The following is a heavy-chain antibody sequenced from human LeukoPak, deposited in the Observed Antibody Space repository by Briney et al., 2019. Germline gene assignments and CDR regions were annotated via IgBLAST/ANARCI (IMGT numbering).Heavy chain of an antibody. CDR1: GGSISSGGNY. CDR3: ARHISYYYDSSSYGSHFDY. D-gene: IGHD3-22*01. J-gene: IGHJ4*02. V-gene: IGHV4-31*03. CDR2: VYYSGNT. Sequence: PSQTLSLTCTVSGGSISSGGNYWSWIRQHPGQGLEWIGYVYYSGNTYYNPSLKSRVTISVDTSKNQFSLRLSSVTAADTAVYYCARHISYYYDSSSYGSHFDYWGQGTLVTVSS.